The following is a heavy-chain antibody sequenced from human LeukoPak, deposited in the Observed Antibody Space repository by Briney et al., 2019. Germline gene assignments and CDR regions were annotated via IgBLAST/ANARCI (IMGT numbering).Heavy chain of an antibody. J-gene: IGHJ4*02. CDR2: ISDTGGNT. CDR3: AKGRTNDY. Sequence: GGSLRLSCAASGFTFSTYAMRWVRQTPKKGLEWVSAISDTGGNTFYADSVKGRFTISRDNSKNTLYLQMNSLRAEDTAIYYCAKGRTNDYWGQGTLVTVSS. D-gene: IGHD1/OR15-1a*01. CDR1: GFTFSTYA. V-gene: IGHV3-23*01.